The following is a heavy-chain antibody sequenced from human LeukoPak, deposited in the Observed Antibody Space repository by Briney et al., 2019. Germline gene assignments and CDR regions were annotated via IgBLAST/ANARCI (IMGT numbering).Heavy chain of an antibody. D-gene: IGHD6-19*01. CDR2: ISYTGST. V-gene: IGHV4-59*08. Sequence: SETLSLTCTISGGSIGGDHWSWIRRAPGEGLEWIGYISYTGSTSYNPSLRSRVTISLNTPENQFSLRLTSVTAADTAVYYCARAVTGTSLVDFWGQGTLVAVSS. J-gene: IGHJ4*02. CDR1: GGSIGGDH. CDR3: ARAVTGTSLVDF.